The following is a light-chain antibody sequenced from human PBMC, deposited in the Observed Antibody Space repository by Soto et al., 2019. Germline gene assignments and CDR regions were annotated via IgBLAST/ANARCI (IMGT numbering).Light chain of an antibody. CDR2: GAS. V-gene: IGKV3-20*01. J-gene: IGKJ1*01. Sequence: EIVLTQSPGNLSLSPGEGATLSCRASQSISSNFLAWYQQKRGQAPRLLIHGASNRATGIPDRFSGSGSGTDFTLNITRLEPEDFAVYYCQQYGGSPRTVGQVTKLDIK. CDR1: QSISSNF. CDR3: QQYGGSPRT.